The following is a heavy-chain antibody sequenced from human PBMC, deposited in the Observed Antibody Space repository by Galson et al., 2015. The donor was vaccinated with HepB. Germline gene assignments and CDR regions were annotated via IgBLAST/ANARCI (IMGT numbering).Heavy chain of an antibody. CDR3: ARVAAADYGDHSHFDS. D-gene: IGHD4-17*01. CDR2: ISVSGTYT. CDR1: GFTFSDYY. V-gene: IGHV3-11*06. J-gene: IGHJ4*02. Sequence: SLRLSCAASGFTFSDYYMSWIRQAPGKGLEWLSYISVSGTYTNYADSVKGRFTISRDNAKNSLYLQMNSLRAEDTAVYYCARVAAADYGDHSHFDSWGQGTLVTVSS.